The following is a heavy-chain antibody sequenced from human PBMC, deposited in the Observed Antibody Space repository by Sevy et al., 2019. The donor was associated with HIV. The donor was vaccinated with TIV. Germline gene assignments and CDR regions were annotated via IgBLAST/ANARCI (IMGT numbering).Heavy chain of an antibody. V-gene: IGHV3-73*01. Sequence: GGSLRLSCAASGFTFSGSALHWVRQASGKELEWVGRIRMKANSYAKAYAASVKGRFTISRDDSKNSAYLQMNSLKTEDTAVYYCTTYLGYCRSTSCHYYFDNWGQGTLVTVSS. CDR3: TTYLGYCRSTSCHYYFDN. J-gene: IGHJ4*02. D-gene: IGHD2-2*03. CDR1: GFTFSGSA. CDR2: IRMKANSYAK.